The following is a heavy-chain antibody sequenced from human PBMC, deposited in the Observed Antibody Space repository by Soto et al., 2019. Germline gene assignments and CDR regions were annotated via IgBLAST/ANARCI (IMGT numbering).Heavy chain of an antibody. CDR3: ARAYYVRSGYYFPRY. V-gene: IGHV2-5*01. Sequence: GPCPTLVNPTQTLTLTCTFSGFSISTPGVGVAWIRQPPAEALEWLALTFWNDDKRYSPSLNTRLTITRDTSKNQVVLTMTNMDPVDTATYYCARAYYVRSGYYFPRYWGPAILVTVS. CDR2: TFWNDDK. CDR1: GFSISTPGVG. D-gene: IGHD3-22*01. J-gene: IGHJ4*02.